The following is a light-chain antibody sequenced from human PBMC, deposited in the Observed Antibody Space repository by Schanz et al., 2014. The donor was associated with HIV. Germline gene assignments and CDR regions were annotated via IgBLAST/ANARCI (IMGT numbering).Light chain of an antibody. Sequence: QSALTQPPSASGSPGQSVTISCTGTGSDIGGYNYVSWYQQHPGKAPKLMIYDVSNRPSGVSNRFSGSKSGNTASLTISGLQAEDEADYYCSSSSTTACVFGGGTKLTVL. V-gene: IGLV2-14*01. CDR3: SSSSTTACV. J-gene: IGLJ3*02. CDR2: DVS. CDR1: GSDIGGYNY.